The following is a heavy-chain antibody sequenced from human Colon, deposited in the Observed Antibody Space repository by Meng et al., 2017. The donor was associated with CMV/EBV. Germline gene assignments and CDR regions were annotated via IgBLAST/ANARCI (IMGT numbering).Heavy chain of an antibody. Sequence: QVQLHQSGPGLVKPSQTLPLTCAISGDSVSSNSAAWNWIRQSPSRGLEWLGRTYYRSTWRIEYAVAMGSRVTINPDTSTNQVSLHLNSVTPEDTAVYYCVSWRYDNWGQGTLVTVSS. J-gene: IGHJ4*02. V-gene: IGHV6-1*01. CDR3: VSWRYDN. D-gene: IGHD3-16*02. CDR2: TYYRSTWRI. CDR1: GDSVSSNSAA.